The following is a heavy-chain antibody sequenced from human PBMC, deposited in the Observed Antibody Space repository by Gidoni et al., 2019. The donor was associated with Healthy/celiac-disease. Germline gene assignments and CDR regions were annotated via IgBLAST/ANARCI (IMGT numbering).Heavy chain of an antibody. J-gene: IGHJ5*02. V-gene: IGHV3-21*01. CDR1: GFTFSSYS. CDR3: ARDRDGYNWFDP. CDR2: ISSSSSYI. Sequence: EVQLVESGGGLVKPGGSLRLSCAASGFTFSSYSMNWVRQAPGKGLAWVSSISSSSSYIYYADSVKGRFTISRDNAKNSLYLQMNSLRAEDTAVYYCARDRDGYNWFDPWGQGTLVTVSS. D-gene: IGHD3-10*01.